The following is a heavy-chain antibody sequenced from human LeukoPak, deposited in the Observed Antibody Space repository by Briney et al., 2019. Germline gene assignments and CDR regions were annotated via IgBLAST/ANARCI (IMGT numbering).Heavy chain of an antibody. CDR2: INPNSGGT. CDR3: ARGKRSYSPPYYMDV. D-gene: IGHD3-10*01. CDR1: GYTFTGYY. Sequence: ASVKVSCKASGYTFTGYYMHWVRQAPGQGLEWMGWINPNSGGTNYAQKFQGRVTMTRDTSISTAYMELSRLRSDDTAVYYCARGKRSYSPPYYMDVWGKGTTVTISS. J-gene: IGHJ6*03. V-gene: IGHV1-2*02.